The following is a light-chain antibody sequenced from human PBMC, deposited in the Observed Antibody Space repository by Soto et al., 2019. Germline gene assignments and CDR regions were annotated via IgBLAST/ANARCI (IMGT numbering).Light chain of an antibody. V-gene: IGKV3-11*01. CDR3: QQSSNWPPEIT. CDR1: QSVPRN. J-gene: IGKJ5*01. Sequence: EIVLTQSPVTLXLXXGXXXXXXXXAIQSVPRNLAWYQQRPGQAPRLLIYDASSRATGIPDRFSGSGSGTDFILTISSLQPEDFAVYYCQQSSNWPPEITFGQGTRLEIK. CDR2: DAS.